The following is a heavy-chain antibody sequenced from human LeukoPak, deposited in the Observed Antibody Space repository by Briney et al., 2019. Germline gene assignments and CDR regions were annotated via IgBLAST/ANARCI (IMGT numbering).Heavy chain of an antibody. CDR2: IYTSGST. V-gene: IGHV4-4*07. D-gene: IGHD5-12*01. J-gene: IGHJ6*02. CDR1: GGSISSYY. Sequence: MTSETLSLTCTVSGGSISSYYWSWIRQPAGKGLEWIGRIYTSGSTNYNPSLKSRVTMSVDTSKNQFSLKLSSVTAADTAVYYCASQGGSGYGYYYYGMDVWGQGTTVTVSS. CDR3: ASQGGSGYGYYYYGMDV.